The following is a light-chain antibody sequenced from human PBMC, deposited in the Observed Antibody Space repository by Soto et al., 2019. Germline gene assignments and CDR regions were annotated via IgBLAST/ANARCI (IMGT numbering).Light chain of an antibody. CDR3: QKYNGAPLT. V-gene: IGKV1-27*01. CDR1: QGIGVY. CDR2: AAS. J-gene: IGKJ4*01. Sequence: DIQLTQAPSALSASLGDRVTITCRASQGIGVYLAWFQQKPGNVPKLLIYAASTLQSGVPSRFSGSGSGTDFTLTISSLQPEDVATYYCQKYNGAPLTFGGGTKVDIK.